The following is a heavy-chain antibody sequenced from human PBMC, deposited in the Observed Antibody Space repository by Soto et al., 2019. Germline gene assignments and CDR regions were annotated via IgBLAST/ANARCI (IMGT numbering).Heavy chain of an antibody. CDR2: IWYDGSNK. CDR3: ASITGTTSGVDY. J-gene: IGHJ4*02. D-gene: IGHD1-7*01. CDR1: GFTFSSYG. V-gene: IGHV3-33*01. Sequence: ESGGGVVQPGRSLRLSCAASGFTFSSYGMHWVRQAPGKGLEWVAVIWYDGSNKYYADSVKGRFTISRDNSKNTPYLQMNSLRAEDTAVYYCASITGTTSGVDYWGQGTLVTVSS.